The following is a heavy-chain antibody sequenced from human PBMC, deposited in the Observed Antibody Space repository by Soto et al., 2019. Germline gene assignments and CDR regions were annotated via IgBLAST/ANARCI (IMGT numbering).Heavy chain of an antibody. CDR3: ARDPNYDDSSGYYWFDP. J-gene: IGHJ5*02. CDR1: GGTFSSYG. CDR2: IIPIFDTA. V-gene: IGHV1-69*12. Sequence: QVQLVQSGAEVKKPGSSVKVSCKASGGTFSSYGITWVRQAPGQGLEWMGGIIPIFDTANYAQKFQGRVTITADESTSTAYMELSSLRSEDMAVYYCARDPNYDDSSGYYWFDPWGQGTLVTVSS. D-gene: IGHD3-22*01.